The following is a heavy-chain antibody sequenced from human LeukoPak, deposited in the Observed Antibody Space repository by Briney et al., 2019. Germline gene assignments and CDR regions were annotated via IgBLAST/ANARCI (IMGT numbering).Heavy chain of an antibody. Sequence: SETLSLTCTVSADSFSGYLWAWIRQPPGKGLEWIGYVSDSGSTNYNPSPNSRPSISLDTAKNQFSLKLRSVTAADTAVYYCARSHGLYWGQGTLVTVSS. CDR1: ADSFSGYL. J-gene: IGHJ4*02. V-gene: IGHV4-59*01. CDR3: ARSHGLY. CDR2: VSDSGST.